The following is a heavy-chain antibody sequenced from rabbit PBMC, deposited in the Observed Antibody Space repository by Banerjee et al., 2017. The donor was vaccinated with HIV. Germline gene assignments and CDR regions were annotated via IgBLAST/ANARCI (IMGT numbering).Heavy chain of an antibody. D-gene: IGHD6-1*01. V-gene: IGHV1S45*01. CDR2: IYSTSGTT. CDR1: GFPLNNNYV. CDR3: ASDIYGYGAFNL. J-gene: IGHJ4*01. Sequence: QEQLEESGGDLVKPEGSLTLTCKASGFPLNNNYVMRWVRQAPGKGLEWIASIYSTSGTTYYATWAKGRFTISKTSSTTVTLQMTSLTAADTATYFCASDIYGYGAFNLWGPGTLVTVS.